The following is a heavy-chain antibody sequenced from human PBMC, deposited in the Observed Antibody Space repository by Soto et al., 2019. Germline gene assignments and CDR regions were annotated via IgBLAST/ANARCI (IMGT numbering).Heavy chain of an antibody. J-gene: IGHJ3*02. Sequence: SETLSLTCAVYGGSFSGYYWSWIRQPPGKGLEWIGEINHSGSTNYNPSLKSRVTISVDTSKNQFSLKLSSVTAADTAVYYCARASGDSSLDAFDIWGQGTMVTVSS. CDR1: GGSFSGYY. V-gene: IGHV4-34*01. CDR3: ARASGDSSLDAFDI. CDR2: INHSGST. D-gene: IGHD4-17*01.